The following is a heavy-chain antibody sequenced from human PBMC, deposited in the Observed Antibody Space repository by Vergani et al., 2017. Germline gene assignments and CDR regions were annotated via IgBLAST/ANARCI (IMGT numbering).Heavy chain of an antibody. CDR3: ARVAPSNSEVTPTAFDV. CDR2: IIPIFGTA. J-gene: IGHJ3*01. Sequence: QVQLVQSGAEVKKPGSSVKVSCKASGGTFSSYAISWVRQAPGQGLEWMGGIIPIFGTANYAQKFQGRVTITADESTSTAYMELRSLRSDDTAVYFCARVAPSNSEVTPTAFDVWGLGTMVTVSS. V-gene: IGHV1-69*01. D-gene: IGHD1-1*01. CDR1: GGTFSSYA.